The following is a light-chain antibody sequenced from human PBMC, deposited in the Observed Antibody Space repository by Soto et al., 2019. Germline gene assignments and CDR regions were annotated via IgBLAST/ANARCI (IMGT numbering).Light chain of an antibody. V-gene: IGKV1-5*03. J-gene: IGKJ1*01. CDR2: KPS. Sequence: DIQMTQSPSTLSASVGDRVTITCRASQSISTWLAWYQQKPGKAPKLLIYKPSTLESGVPSRFSGSGSRTEFTLTISSLRPDDFATYYCQQYDDYPWTFGQGTKVEIK. CDR3: QQYDDYPWT. CDR1: QSISTW.